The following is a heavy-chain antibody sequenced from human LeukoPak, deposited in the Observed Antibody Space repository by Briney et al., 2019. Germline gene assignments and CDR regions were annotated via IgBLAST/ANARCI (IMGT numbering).Heavy chain of an antibody. Sequence: PGGSLRLSCAASGFTFSDYWMSWVCQAPGKGLEWVAYIMQVGSYKYSVDSVKGRFTISRENVKNSLYLQMNSLRAENTAVYYWARGGVRGVRSWFDPWGQGTLVTVSS. V-gene: IGHV3-7*04. CDR2: IMQVGSYK. D-gene: IGHD3-10*01. CDR3: ARGGVRGVRSWFDP. CDR1: GFTFSDYW. J-gene: IGHJ5*02.